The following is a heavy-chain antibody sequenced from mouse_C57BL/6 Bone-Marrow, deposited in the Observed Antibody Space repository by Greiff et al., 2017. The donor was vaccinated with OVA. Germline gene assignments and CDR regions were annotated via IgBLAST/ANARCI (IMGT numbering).Heavy chain of an antibody. CDR3: ASRTLYGNFSWFAY. V-gene: IGHV5-6*01. CDR1: GFTFSSYG. D-gene: IGHD2-1*01. CDR2: ISSGGSYT. Sequence: EVQLVESGGDLVKPGGSLKLSCAASGFTFSSYGMSWVRQTPDKRLEWVATISSGGSYTYYPDSVKGRFTISRDNAKNTLYLQMSSLKSEDTAMYYCASRTLYGNFSWFAYWGQGTLVTVSA. J-gene: IGHJ3*01.